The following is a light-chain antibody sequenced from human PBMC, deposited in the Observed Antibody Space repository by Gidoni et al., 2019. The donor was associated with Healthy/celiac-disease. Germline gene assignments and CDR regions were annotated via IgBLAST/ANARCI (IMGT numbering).Light chain of an antibody. V-gene: IGLV2-11*01. J-gene: IGLJ1*01. Sequence: QSALTQPRSVSGSTGQSVTISCTGTSRDVGGYNYVSWYHQHPGKAPKLMIYDVSKRPSGVPDRFSGSKSGNTASLTISGLQAEDEADYYCCSYAGSYSYVFGTGTKVTVL. CDR1: SRDVGGYNY. CDR3: CSYAGSYSYV. CDR2: DVS.